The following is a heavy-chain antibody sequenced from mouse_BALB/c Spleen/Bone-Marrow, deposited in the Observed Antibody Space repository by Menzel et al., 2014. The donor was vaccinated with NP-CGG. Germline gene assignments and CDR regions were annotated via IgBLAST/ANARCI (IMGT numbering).Heavy chain of an antibody. J-gene: IGHJ3*01. CDR2: IDPANGNT. D-gene: IGHD1-1*01. CDR3: ASYYYGSSGFAY. CDR1: GFNIKDTY. V-gene: IGHV14-3*02. Sequence: VQLQQSRAELVKPGASVKLSCTASGFNIKDTYMHWVKQRPEQGLECIGRIDPANGNTKYDPKFQGKSTITADTSSNTAYLQLSSLASEDTAVYYCASYYYGSSGFAYWGQGTLVTVSA.